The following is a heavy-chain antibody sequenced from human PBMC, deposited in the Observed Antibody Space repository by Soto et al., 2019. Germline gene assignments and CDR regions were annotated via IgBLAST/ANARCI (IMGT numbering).Heavy chain of an antibody. Sequence: GGSLRLSCEASGFTFSSFTVHWVRQAPGKGLEWVALISYDANNQHYADSVKGRFTISRDNSKNTLYLQMNTLRTEATAVYFCARTTVLSGTPEFAYWGQGALVTVSS. J-gene: IGHJ4*02. D-gene: IGHD6-13*01. CDR3: ARTTVLSGTPEFAY. V-gene: IGHV3-30-3*01. CDR2: ISYDANNQ. CDR1: GFTFSSFT.